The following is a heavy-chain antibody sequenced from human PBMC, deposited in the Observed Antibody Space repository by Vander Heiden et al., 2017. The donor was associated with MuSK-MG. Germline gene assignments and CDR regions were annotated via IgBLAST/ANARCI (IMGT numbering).Heavy chain of an antibody. CDR1: GFTFSSYA. V-gene: IGHV3-23*01. Sequence: EVQLLESGGGLVQPGGSLRLSCAASGFTFSSYAMSWVRQAPGKGLEWVSAISGSGGSTYHADSVKGRFTISRDNSKNTLYLQMNSLRAEDTAVYYCAKDPWIQLWLLGPVWDYWGQGTLVTVSS. CDR3: AKDPWIQLWLLGPVWDY. D-gene: IGHD5-18*01. J-gene: IGHJ4*02. CDR2: ISGSGGST.